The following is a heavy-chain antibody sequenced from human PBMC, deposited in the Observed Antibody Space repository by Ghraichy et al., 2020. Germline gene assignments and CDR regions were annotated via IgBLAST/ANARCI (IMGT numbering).Heavy chain of an antibody. CDR1: GFTFSSYA. V-gene: IGHV3-30-3*01. D-gene: IGHD3-10*01. J-gene: IGHJ5*02. Sequence: GESLNISCAASGFTFSSYAMHWVRQAPGKGLEWVAVISYDGSNKYYADSVKGRFTISRDNSKNTLYLQMNSLRAEDTAVYYCARGGPSYGSGGVMDPFDPWGQGTLVTVSS. CDR3: ARGGPSYGSGGVMDPFDP. CDR2: ISYDGSNK.